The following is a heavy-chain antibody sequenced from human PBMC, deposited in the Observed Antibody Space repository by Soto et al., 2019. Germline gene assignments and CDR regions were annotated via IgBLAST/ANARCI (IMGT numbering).Heavy chain of an antibody. CDR3: VPLPHYDFWSGYPDFDY. V-gene: IGHV3-64D*06. J-gene: IGHJ4*02. CDR1: GFTFSSYA. Sequence: GGSLRLSCSASGFTFSSYAMHWVRQAPGKGLEYVSAISSNGGSTYYADSVKGRFTISRDNSKNTLYLQMSSLRAEDTAVYYCVPLPHYDFWSGYPDFDYWGQGTLVTVSS. D-gene: IGHD3-3*01. CDR2: ISSNGGST.